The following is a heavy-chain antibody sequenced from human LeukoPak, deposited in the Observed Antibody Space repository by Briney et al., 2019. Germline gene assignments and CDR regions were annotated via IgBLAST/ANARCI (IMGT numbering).Heavy chain of an antibody. V-gene: IGHV1-69*04. D-gene: IGHD3-22*01. Sequence: SVKVSCKASGGTFSSYAISWVRQAPGQGLEWMGRIIPIFGIANYAQKFQGRVTITADKSTSTAYMELSSLRSGDTAVYYCAKGDSSGYYTIDYWGQGTLVTVSS. CDR2: IIPIFGIA. CDR1: GGTFSSYA. J-gene: IGHJ4*02. CDR3: AKGDSSGYYTIDY.